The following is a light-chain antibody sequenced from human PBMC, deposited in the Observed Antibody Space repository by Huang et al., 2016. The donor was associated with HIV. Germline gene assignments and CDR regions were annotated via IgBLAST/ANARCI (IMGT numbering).Light chain of an antibody. V-gene: IGKV3-15*01. CDR2: AAS. CDR1: QSVNPN. CDR3: QQHKKWPPEYT. Sequence: VMMSQSPATLAASPGERVTLSCGASQSVNPNLAWYQQKPGQPPRLLIYAASTRATGVPARFAGSGSGTEFTLTIDSLQSDDFAVYYCQQHKKWPPEYTFGQGTRLEIK. J-gene: IGKJ2*01.